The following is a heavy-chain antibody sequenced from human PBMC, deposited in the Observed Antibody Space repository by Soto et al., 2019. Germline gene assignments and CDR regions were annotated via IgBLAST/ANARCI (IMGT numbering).Heavy chain of an antibody. CDR1: GFTFSSYA. Sequence: GGSLRLSCAASGFTFSSYAMKWVRQAPGKGLEWVAVISFDGGNKYYADSVKGRFTISRDNSKNTLYLQMNSLRAEDTAVYFCARGPSSLTRFDYWGQGTLVTVSS. CDR3: ARGPSSLTRFDY. D-gene: IGHD2-2*01. J-gene: IGHJ4*02. CDR2: ISFDGGNK. V-gene: IGHV3-30-3*01.